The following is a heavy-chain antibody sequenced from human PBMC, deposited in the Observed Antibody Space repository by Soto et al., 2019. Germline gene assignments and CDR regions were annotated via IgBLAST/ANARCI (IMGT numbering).Heavy chain of an antibody. J-gene: IGHJ6*02. CDR3: ARRRRSNLYYDYGMDV. CDR1: GYSFTSYW. CDR2: IDLSDSYT. V-gene: IGHV5-10-1*01. Sequence: GGSLKISRKGSGYSFTSYWISWVRQMPGKGLERMGRIDLSDSYTNYSPSFQGHVTISADKSISTAYLQWSSLKASDTAMYYGARRRRSNLYYDYGMDVWGQGTTVTVSS.